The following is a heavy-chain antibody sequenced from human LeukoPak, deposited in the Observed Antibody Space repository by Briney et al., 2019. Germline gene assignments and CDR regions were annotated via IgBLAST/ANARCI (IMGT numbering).Heavy chain of an antibody. D-gene: IGHD3-10*01. CDR1: GGSISSGGYS. CDR3: ARANYGSGVIDY. J-gene: IGHJ4*02. V-gene: IGHV4-30-2*01. Sequence: SETLSLTCAVSGGSISSGGYSWSWIRQPPGKGLERIGYIYHSGSTYYNPSLKSRVTISVDRSKNQFSLKLSSVTAADTAVYYCARANYGSGVIDYWGQGTLVTVSS. CDR2: IYHSGST.